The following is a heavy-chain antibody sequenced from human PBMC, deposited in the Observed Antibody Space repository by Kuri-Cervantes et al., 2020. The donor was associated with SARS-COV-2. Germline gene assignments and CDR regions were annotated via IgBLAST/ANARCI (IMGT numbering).Heavy chain of an antibody. J-gene: IGHJ4*02. V-gene: IGHV4-59*01. CDR3: ARGPLYRIAARPFDY. D-gene: IGHD6-6*01. CDR1: GVSISLYY. Sequence: SQTLSLTCAVSGVSISLYYWSWIRQPPGKRPEWIGTIYHSGGTNYNPSLKSRVTISLDTSKNQFSLSLSSVTAADTAVYYCARGPLYRIAARPFDYWGQGTLVTVSS. CDR2: IYHSGGT.